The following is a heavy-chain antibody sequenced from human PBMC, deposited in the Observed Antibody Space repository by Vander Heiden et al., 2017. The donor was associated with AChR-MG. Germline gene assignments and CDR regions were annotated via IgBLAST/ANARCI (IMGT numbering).Heavy chain of an antibody. J-gene: IGHJ4*02. CDR3: ARDQTVTPFDY. CDR2: ISYDGSNK. CDR1: GFTCSSYA. D-gene: IGHD4-17*01. V-gene: IGHV3-30-3*01. Sequence: QVQLVESGGGVVTPGRSLRLSCAASGFTCSSYAMHWVRQAPGKGLEWVAVISYDGSNKYYADSVKGRFTISRDNSKNTLYLQMNSLRAEDTAVYYCARDQTVTPFDYWGQGTLVTVSS.